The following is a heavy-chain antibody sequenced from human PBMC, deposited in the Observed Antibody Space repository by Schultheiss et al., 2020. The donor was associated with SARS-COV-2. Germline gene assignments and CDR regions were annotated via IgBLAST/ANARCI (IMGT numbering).Heavy chain of an antibody. J-gene: IGHJ4*02. Sequence: GESLKISCAASGFIFSSYWMHWVRQAPGKGLEWASVIHRDGSRTNYADSVKGRFTISRDNAKNSLYLQMNSLRAEDTAVYFCAANLYGDSQAGGRWGQGTLVTVSS. V-gene: IGHV3-74*01. CDR2: IHRDGSRT. CDR3: AANLYGDSQAGGR. CDR1: GFIFSSYW. D-gene: IGHD4-17*01.